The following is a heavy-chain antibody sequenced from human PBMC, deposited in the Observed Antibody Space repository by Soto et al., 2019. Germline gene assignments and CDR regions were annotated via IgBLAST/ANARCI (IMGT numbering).Heavy chain of an antibody. J-gene: IGHJ4*02. CDR3: ARDSPIGSTFSGYDAIDY. CDR2: IIPLLDIA. D-gene: IGHD5-12*01. CDR1: GGTFSNDI. V-gene: IGHV1-69*08. Sequence: QVKLVQSGAEVKKPGSSVKVSCKTSGGTFSNDIITWVRQAPGQGLEWMGRIIPLLDIANYAQKFQGRVTITADKSTSTAYMELNSLRSEDTAVYYCARDSPIGSTFSGYDAIDYWGQGTLVTVSS.